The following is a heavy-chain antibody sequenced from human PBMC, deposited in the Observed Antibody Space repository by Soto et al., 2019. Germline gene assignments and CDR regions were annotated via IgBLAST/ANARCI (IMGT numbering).Heavy chain of an antibody. CDR1: GGSISSGGYY. Sequence: QVQLQESGPGLVKPSQTLSLTCTVSGGSISSGGYYWSWIRQHPVKGLEWIGYIYYSGSTYYNQSLKSRVTISVYSSKNKFSLKLSSVTAADTAVYYCARGGRRSPGMDVWGQGTTVTVSS. V-gene: IGHV4-31*03. J-gene: IGHJ6*02. CDR3: ARGGRRSPGMDV. CDR2: IYYSGST.